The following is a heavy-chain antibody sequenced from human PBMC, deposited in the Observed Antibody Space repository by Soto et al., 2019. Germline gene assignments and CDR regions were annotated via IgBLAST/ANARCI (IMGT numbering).Heavy chain of an antibody. CDR2: ISYDGSNK. CDR1: GFTFSSYG. J-gene: IGHJ4*02. D-gene: IGHD3-22*01. CDR3: AKDLYSGYCDY. Sequence: QVQLVESGGGVVQPRRSLRLSCAASGFTFSSYGMHWVRQAPGKGLEWVAVISYDGSNKYYADSVKGRFTISRDNSKNTLYLQMNSLRAEDTAVYYCAKDLYSGYCDYWGQGTLVTVSS. V-gene: IGHV3-30*18.